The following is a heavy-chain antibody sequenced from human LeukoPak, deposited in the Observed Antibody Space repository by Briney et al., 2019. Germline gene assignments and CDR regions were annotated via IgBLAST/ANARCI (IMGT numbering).Heavy chain of an antibody. Sequence: GGALRLSCASSGFIFSDYYMSWIRQVPGKSPEWISYISARGDVIYSVDSVKGRFTISRDNSKRLLYLQMNNLRADDTAVYFCAAEVSPKVFDYRGQGTLVTVSS. CDR3: AAEVSPKVFDY. J-gene: IGHJ4*02. CDR1: GFIFSDYY. V-gene: IGHV3-11*01. CDR2: ISARGDVI.